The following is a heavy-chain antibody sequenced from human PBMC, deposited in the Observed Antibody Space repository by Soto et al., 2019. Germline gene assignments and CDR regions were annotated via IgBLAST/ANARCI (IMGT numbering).Heavy chain of an antibody. V-gene: IGHV4-31*03. Sequence: SETLSLTCTVSGGSIRSGGYYWSWVRQNPRRGLEWIGNIYYSGNTYYSPSLKSRLTIPVDTSKNQFSLNLSSVTAADTAVYYCARDRLMATAGTARHYFGLDVWGQGTTVTVSS. J-gene: IGHJ6*02. D-gene: IGHD5-18*01. CDR1: GGSIRSGGYY. CDR2: IYYSGNT. CDR3: ARDRLMATAGTARHYFGLDV.